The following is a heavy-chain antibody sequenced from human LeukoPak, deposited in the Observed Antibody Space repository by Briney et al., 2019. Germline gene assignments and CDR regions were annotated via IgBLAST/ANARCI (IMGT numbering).Heavy chain of an antibody. CDR1: GFTFSSYS. Sequence: TGGSLRLSCAASGFTFSSYSMNWVRQAPGKGLEWVSSISSSSSYIYYADSVKGRFTISRDNSKNTLYLQMNSLRAEDTAVYYCALMVCSGGSCYSPQTYYFDYWGQGTLVTVSS. CDR2: ISSSSSYI. D-gene: IGHD2-15*01. J-gene: IGHJ4*02. V-gene: IGHV3-21*04. CDR3: ALMVCSGGSCYSPQTYYFDY.